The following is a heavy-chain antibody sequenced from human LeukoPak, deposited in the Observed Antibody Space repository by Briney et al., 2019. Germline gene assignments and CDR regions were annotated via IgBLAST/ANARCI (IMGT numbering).Heavy chain of an antibody. CDR1: GFTFSSYW. CDR2: ISYDGSNK. CDR3: ARDSLGSVTGALDI. J-gene: IGHJ3*02. Sequence: GGSLRLSCEASGFTFSSYWMNWVRQAPGKGLEWVAVISYDGSNKYYADSVKGRFTISRDNSKNTLYLQMNSLRAEDTAVYYCARDSLGSVTGALDIWGQGTMVTVSS. V-gene: IGHV3-30-3*01. D-gene: IGHD4-17*01.